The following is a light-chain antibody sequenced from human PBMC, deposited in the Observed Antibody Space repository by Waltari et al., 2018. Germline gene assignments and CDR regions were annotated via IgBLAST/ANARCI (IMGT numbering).Light chain of an antibody. J-gene: IGLJ2*01. CDR1: SSDVGGYNY. CDR2: EVS. CDR3: SSYAGSNNLV. V-gene: IGLV2-8*01. Sequence: QSALTQPPAASGSPGQSVTISCTGTSSDVGGYNYVSWYKQHPGKAPKLMIYEVSKRPSGVPDRFSGSKSVNTASLTASGLQAEHEADYYCSSYAGSNNLVFGGGTKLTVL.